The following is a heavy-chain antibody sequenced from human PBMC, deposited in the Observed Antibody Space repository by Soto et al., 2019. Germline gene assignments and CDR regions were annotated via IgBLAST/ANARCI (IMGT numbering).Heavy chain of an antibody. CDR1: GFTFGDYA. J-gene: IGHJ3*02. CDR2: IRSKAYGGTT. V-gene: IGHV3-49*03. Sequence: GGSLRLSCTASGFTFGDYAMSWFRQAPGKGLEWVGFIRSKAYGGTTEYAASVKGRFTISRDDSKSIAYLQMNSLKTEDTAVYYCTRLHLRGALDAFDIWRQGTMVTVSS. CDR3: TRLHLRGALDAFDI.